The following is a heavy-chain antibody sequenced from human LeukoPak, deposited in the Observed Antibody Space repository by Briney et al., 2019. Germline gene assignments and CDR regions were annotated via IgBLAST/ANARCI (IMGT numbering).Heavy chain of an antibody. CDR3: ARDFPIRGDWFDP. J-gene: IGHJ5*02. CDR1: GYTFIDYY. CDR2: ISAYNGNT. V-gene: IGHV1-18*04. D-gene: IGHD5-24*01. Sequence: ASVKVSCKTSGYTFIDYYIHWVRQAPGQGLEWMGWISAYNGNTNYAQKLQGRVTMTTDTSTSTAYMELRSLRSDDTAVYYCARDFPIRGDWFDPWGQGTLVTVSS.